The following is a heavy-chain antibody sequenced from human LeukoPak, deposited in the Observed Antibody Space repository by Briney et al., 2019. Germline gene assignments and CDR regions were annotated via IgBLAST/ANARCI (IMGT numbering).Heavy chain of an antibody. Sequence: ASVKVSCKASGYTFTNYGVSWVRQAPGQGLEWMGWISAYNGNTNNAQKIQGRVIMTTDTSTSTAYMELRSLRSDDTAVYYCARDYYGSGSYFHYYYMDVWGKGTTVTVSS. V-gene: IGHV1-18*01. CDR1: GYTFTNYG. CDR3: ARDYYGSGSYFHYYYMDV. CDR2: ISAYNGNT. J-gene: IGHJ6*03. D-gene: IGHD3-10*01.